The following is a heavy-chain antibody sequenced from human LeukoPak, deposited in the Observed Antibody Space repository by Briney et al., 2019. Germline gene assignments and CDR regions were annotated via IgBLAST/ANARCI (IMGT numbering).Heavy chain of an antibody. V-gene: IGHV4-59*01. J-gene: IGHJ4*02. Sequence: SETLSLTYTVSGGSISSYYWSWIRQPPGKGLEWIGYIYYSGSTNYNPSLKSRVTISVDTSKNQFSLKLSSVTAADTAVYYCARDFRGYFDYWGQGTLVTVSS. CDR1: GGSISSYY. CDR3: ARDFRGYFDY. CDR2: IYYSGST.